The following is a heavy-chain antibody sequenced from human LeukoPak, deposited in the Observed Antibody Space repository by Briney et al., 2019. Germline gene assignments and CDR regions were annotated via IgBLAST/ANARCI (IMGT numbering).Heavy chain of an antibody. J-gene: IGHJ3*01. Sequence: PGGSLRLSCAASGFAFSTYAMHWVHQAPGKGLEWVALISYDGRNQSYTDSVKGRFTISRDNSKITLFLQMNSLRAEDTAVYYCARETRLTLLYDAFDLWGQGTMVTVSS. CDR3: ARETRLTLLYDAFDL. V-gene: IGHV3-30*04. CDR2: ISYDGRNQ. D-gene: IGHD2-21*01. CDR1: GFAFSTYA.